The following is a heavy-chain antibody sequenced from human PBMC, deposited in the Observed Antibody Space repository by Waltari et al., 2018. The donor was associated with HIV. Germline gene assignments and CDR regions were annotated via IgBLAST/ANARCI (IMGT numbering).Heavy chain of an antibody. V-gene: IGHV4-59*01. D-gene: IGHD3-22*01. CDR3: ARDYYDSSGYYYGYSP. CDR1: GGSISSYY. Sequence: QVQLQESGPGLVKPSETLSLTCTVSGGSISSYYWSWIGQPPGKGLEWIGYIYYSGSTNYNPSLKSRVTISVDTSKNQFSLKLSSVTAADTAVYYCARDYYDSSGYYYGYSPWGQGTLVTVSS. J-gene: IGHJ5*02. CDR2: IYYSGST.